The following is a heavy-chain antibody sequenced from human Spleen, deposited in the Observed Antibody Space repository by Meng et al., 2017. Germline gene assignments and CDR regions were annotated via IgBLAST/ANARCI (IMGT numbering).Heavy chain of an antibody. CDR1: GFTVSNAW. V-gene: IGHV3-15*01. J-gene: IGHJ4*01. CDR3: SGHVDC. CDR2: MKSNVDGGTV. Sequence: GESLKISCAASGFTVSNAWITWVRQAPGKGLEWIGRMKSNVDGGTVDYAAAVKGRFFISRDDSENTFYLQMNSLKTEDTAVYYCSGHVDCWGHGTLVTVSS.